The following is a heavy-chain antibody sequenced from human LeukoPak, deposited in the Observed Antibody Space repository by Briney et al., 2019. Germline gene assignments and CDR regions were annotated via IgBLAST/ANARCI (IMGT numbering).Heavy chain of an antibody. Sequence: SETLSLTCAVYGGSFSDYYGSWIRQPPGNSLEWIGEINHGGSTDYNPSLKSRVTISVDTSKNQFSLKLTSVTAADTAVYFCAYSSDYQQHLGQGTLVTVSS. CDR1: GGSFSDYY. D-gene: IGHD3-22*01. CDR3: AYSSDYQQH. CDR2: INHGGST. J-gene: IGHJ1*01. V-gene: IGHV4-34*01.